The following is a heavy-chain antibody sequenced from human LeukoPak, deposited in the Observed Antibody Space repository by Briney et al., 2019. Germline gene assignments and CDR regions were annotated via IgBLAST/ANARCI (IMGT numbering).Heavy chain of an antibody. V-gene: IGHV1-2*02. D-gene: IGHD3-22*01. CDR2: INPNSGGT. J-gene: IGHJ4*02. CDR3: ARVSITEYYDSSGYYYSPDGTFDY. CDR1: GYTFTGYY. Sequence: ASVKVSCKASGYTFTGYYMHWVRQAPGQGLEWMGWINPNSGGTNYAQKFQGRVTMTRDTSISTAYMELSRLRSDDTAVYYCARVSITEYYDSSGYYYSPDGTFDYWGQGTRVTVSS.